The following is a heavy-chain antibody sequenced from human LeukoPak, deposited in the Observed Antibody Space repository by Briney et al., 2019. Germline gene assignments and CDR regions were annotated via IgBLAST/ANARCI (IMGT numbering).Heavy chain of an antibody. CDR3: ASWSGGVFDY. CDR2: INHSGST. CDR1: GGSFSGYY. J-gene: IGHJ4*02. Sequence: SETLSLTCAVYGGSFSGYYWSWIRQPPGKGLEWIGEINHSGSTNYNPSLKSRVTISVDTSKNQFSLKLSSVTAADTAVYYCASWSGGVFDYWGQGTLVTVSS. V-gene: IGHV4-34*01. D-gene: IGHD3-3*01.